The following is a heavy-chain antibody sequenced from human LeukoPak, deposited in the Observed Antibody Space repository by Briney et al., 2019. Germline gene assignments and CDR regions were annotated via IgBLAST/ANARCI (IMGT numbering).Heavy chain of an antibody. CDR1: GYTFTDYY. Sequence: EASVKVSCKASGYTFTDYYMHWVRQAPGQGLEWMGRINPNSGATDYAQKFQGRVTMTRDTSISTVYMDLSSLRSDDTAVYYCGRECLDGKWPHYWGQGTLVTRSP. D-gene: IGHD5-12*01. V-gene: IGHV1-2*06. CDR3: GRECLDGKWPHY. CDR2: INPNSGAT. J-gene: IGHJ4*02.